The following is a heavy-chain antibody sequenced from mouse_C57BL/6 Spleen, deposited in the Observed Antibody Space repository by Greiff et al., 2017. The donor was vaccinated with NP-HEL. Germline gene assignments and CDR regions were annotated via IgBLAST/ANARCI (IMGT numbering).Heavy chain of an antibody. J-gene: IGHJ3*01. Sequence: VKLQQPGTELVKPGASVKLSCKASGYTFTSYWMHWVKQRPGQGLEWIGNINPSNGGTNYNEKFKSKATLTVDKSSSTAYMQLSSLTSEDSAVYYCARGDYYGSSYCWFAYWGQGTLVTVSA. CDR1: GYTFTSYW. V-gene: IGHV1-53*01. CDR2: INPSNGGT. D-gene: IGHD1-1*01. CDR3: ARGDYYGSSYCWFAY.